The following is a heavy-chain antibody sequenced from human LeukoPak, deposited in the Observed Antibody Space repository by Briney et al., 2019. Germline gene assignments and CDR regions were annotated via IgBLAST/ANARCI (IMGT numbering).Heavy chain of an antibody. CDR1: GYSFTSYW. CDR2: IYPGDSDT. J-gene: IGHJ5*02. CDR3: ARHYYGLGSPHWFDP. V-gene: IGHV5-51*01. D-gene: IGHD3-10*01. Sequence: GESLKSSCKGSGYSFTSYWIGWVRQMPGKGLEWMGIIYPGDSDTRYSPSFQGQVTISADKSISTAYLQWSSLKASDTAMYYCARHYYGLGSPHWFDPWGQGTLVTVSS.